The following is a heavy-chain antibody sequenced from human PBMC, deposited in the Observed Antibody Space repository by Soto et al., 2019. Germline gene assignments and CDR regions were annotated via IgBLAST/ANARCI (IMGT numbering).Heavy chain of an antibody. CDR3: ARARNWNYESGYFDY. D-gene: IGHD1-7*01. J-gene: IGHJ4*02. CDR2: IDGSGGSI. V-gene: IGHV3-23*01. CDR1: GFTLRNYA. Sequence: EVQLLESVGGLVQPGGSLRLSCAASGFTLRNYAMRWVRQAPGKGLEWVSAIDGSGGSIYYADSVKGRFTISRDNSKNSLYLQMSSLRAEDTAVYYCARARNWNYESGYFDYWGQGTLVTVSS.